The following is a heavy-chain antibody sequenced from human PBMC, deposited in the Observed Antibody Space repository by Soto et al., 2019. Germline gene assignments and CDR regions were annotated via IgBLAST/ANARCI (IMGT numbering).Heavy chain of an antibody. CDR3: AREYSSSGGHVNWFDP. CDR2: ISAYNGNT. Sequence: QVQLVQSGAEVKKPGASVKVSCKASGYTFTSYGISWVRQAPGQGLEWMGWISAYNGNTHYAQTLQGRVTMTTDTXAXTADRELRSLGSDDTAVYYCAREYSSSGGHVNWFDPWGQGTLVTVSS. J-gene: IGHJ5*02. V-gene: IGHV1-18*01. D-gene: IGHD6-13*01. CDR1: GYTFTSYG.